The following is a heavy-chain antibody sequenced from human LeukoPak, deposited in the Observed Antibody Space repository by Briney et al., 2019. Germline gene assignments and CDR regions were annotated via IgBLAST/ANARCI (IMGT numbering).Heavy chain of an antibody. CDR1: GGTFSSYA. CDR3: ARGSIAVAANYGMDV. CDR2: IIPIFGTA. Sequence: VASVKVSCKASGGTFSSYAISWVRQAPGQGLEWMGGIIPIFGTANYAQKFQGRVTITADESTSTAYMELSSLRSEDTAVYYCARGSIAVAANYGMDVWGQGTTVTVSS. J-gene: IGHJ6*02. D-gene: IGHD6-19*01. V-gene: IGHV1-69*13.